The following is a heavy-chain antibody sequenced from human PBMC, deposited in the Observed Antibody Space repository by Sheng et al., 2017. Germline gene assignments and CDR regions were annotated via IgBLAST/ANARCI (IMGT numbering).Heavy chain of an antibody. D-gene: IGHD1-26*01. J-gene: IGHJ4*02. CDR2: IKYDGTEK. V-gene: IGHV3-7*01. CDR1: GFTFSGHW. Sequence: EVYLVESGGGLVQPGGSLRLSCAASGFTFSGHWMTWVRQAPGKGLEWVASIKYDGTEKYYLDSVKGRFTISRDNAEKSLYLQMNSLRVEDTAVYYCARDLNWDSYWGQGALVTVSS. CDR3: ARDLNWDSY.